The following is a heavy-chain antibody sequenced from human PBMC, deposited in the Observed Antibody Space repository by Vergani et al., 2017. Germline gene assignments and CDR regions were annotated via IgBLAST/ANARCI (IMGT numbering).Heavy chain of an antibody. Sequence: QVQLQESGPGLVKPSETLSLTCTVSGGSISSYYWSWIRQPPGKGLEWIGYIYYSGSTNYNPSLKSRVTISVDTSKHQFSLKLSSVTAADTAVYYCARSARDSSSWDYYYGMDVWGQGTTVTVSS. J-gene: IGHJ6*02. D-gene: IGHD6-13*01. CDR3: ARSARDSSSWDYYYGMDV. V-gene: IGHV4-59*01. CDR1: GGSISSYY. CDR2: IYYSGST.